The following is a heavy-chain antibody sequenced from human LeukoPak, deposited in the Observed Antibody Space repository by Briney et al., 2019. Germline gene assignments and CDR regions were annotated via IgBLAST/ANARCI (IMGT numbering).Heavy chain of an antibody. D-gene: IGHD2-2*01. V-gene: IGHV1-8*01. J-gene: IGHJ5*02. Sequence: ASVKVSCKASGYTFTSYDINWVRQATGQGLEWMGWMNPNSGNTGYAQKFQGRVTMTRNTSISTAYMELTSLRSEDTAMYYCAREYQLLGTVYNYFDPWGQGTLVTVSS. CDR1: GYTFTSYD. CDR3: AREYQLLGTVYNYFDP. CDR2: MNPNSGNT.